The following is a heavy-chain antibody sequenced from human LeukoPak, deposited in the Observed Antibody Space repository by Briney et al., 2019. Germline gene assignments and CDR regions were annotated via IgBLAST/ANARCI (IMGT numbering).Heavy chain of an antibody. D-gene: IGHD3-16*01. Sequence: GSLRLSCAASGFTLSSYWMSWVRQAPGKGLEWVANIKQDGSEKYYVDSVKGRFTISRDNAKNSLYLQMNSLRAEDTAVYYCARGGPPLYYFDYWGQGTLVTVSS. CDR2: IKQDGSEK. CDR3: ARGGPPLYYFDY. J-gene: IGHJ4*02. V-gene: IGHV3-7*04. CDR1: GFTLSSYW.